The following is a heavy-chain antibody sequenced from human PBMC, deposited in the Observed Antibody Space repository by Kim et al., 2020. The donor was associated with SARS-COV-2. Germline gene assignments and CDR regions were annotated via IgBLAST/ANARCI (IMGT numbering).Heavy chain of an antibody. V-gene: IGHV3-23*01. J-gene: IGHJ4*02. CDR3: AKDPFVSTGTTDLFDY. CDR1: GFTFSSYA. Sequence: GGSLRLSCAASGFTFSSYAMSWVRQAPGKGLEWVSAISGSGGSTYYADSVKGRFTISRDNSKNTLYLQMNSLRAEDTAVYYCAKDPFVSTGTTDLFDYWGQGTLVTVSS. D-gene: IGHD1-1*01. CDR2: ISGSGGST.